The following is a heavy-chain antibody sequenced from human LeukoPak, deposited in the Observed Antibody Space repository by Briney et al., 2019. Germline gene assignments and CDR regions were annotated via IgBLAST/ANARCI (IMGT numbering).Heavy chain of an antibody. D-gene: IGHD6-13*01. J-gene: IGHJ4*02. V-gene: IGHV3-9*01. Sequence: GGSLRLSCAASGFTFDDYAMHWVRQAPGKGLEWVSGISWNSGSIGYADSVKGRFTISRDNAKNSLYLQMNSLRAEDTALYYCAKSIAAAVSNPLDYWGQGTLVTVSS. CDR3: AKSIAAAVSNPLDY. CDR1: GFTFDDYA. CDR2: ISWNSGSI.